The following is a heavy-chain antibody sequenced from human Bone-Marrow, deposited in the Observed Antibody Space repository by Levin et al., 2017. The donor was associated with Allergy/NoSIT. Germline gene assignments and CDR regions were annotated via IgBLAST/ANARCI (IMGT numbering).Heavy chain of an antibody. V-gene: IGHV5-51*01. CDR1: GYSFTTYW. CDR2: IYPRDSDT. D-gene: IGHD4-17*01. Sequence: PGESLKISCKGSGYSFTTYWIAWVRQMPGKGLDWMGIIYPRDSDTRYSPSFQGQVTISADKSISTAYVQWSSLRASDAAIYYCARIREATVTMTLDYWGQGTLVTVSS. CDR3: ARIREATVTMTLDY. J-gene: IGHJ4*02.